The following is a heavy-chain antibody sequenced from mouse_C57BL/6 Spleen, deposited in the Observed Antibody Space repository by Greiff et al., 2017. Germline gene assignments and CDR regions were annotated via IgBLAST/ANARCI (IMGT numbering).Heavy chain of an antibody. D-gene: IGHD1-1*01. Sequence: QVQLQQSGAELVRPGTSVKVSCKASGYAFTNYLIEWVKQRPGLGLEWIGVINPGSGGTNYNEKFKGKATLTADQSSSTAYMQLSSLTSEDSAVYFLARSPCGSSYWRYFNVWGTGTTVTVSS. CDR1: GYAFTNYL. CDR3: ARSPCGSSYWRYFNV. CDR2: INPGSGGT. J-gene: IGHJ1*03. V-gene: IGHV1-54*01.